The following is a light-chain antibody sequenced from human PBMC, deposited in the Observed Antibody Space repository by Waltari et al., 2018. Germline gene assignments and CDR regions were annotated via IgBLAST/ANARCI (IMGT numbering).Light chain of an antibody. J-gene: IGLJ2*01. CDR2: DVN. CDR1: SSDVGGYNY. CDR3: SSYTSSSTVV. V-gene: IGLV2-14*03. Sequence: QSALTQPASVSGSPGQSITISCTGTSSDVGGYNYVSWYQQHPGKAPKVMIYDVNNRPSGVSNRFSASKSGNTASLTISGLQAEDEADYYCSSYTSSSTVVFGGGTKLTVL.